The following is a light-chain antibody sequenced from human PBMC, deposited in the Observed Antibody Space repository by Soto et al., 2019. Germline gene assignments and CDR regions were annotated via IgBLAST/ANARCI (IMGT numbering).Light chain of an antibody. CDR1: QSVSSY. Sequence: EIVLTQSPATLSLSPGERATLSCRASQSVSSYLAWYQQKPGQAPRLLIYDASNRATGIPARFSGSGSGTDLNLTISSLEPDDFAVYYCQQRSNWLTFGGGTKVEIK. CDR3: QQRSNWLT. CDR2: DAS. J-gene: IGKJ4*01. V-gene: IGKV3-11*01.